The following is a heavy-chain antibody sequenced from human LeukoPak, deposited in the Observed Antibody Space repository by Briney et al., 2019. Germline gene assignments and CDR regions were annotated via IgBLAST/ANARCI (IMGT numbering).Heavy chain of an antibody. D-gene: IGHD4-17*01. CDR3: ARDSGEGGSFDY. V-gene: IGHV1-69*05. CDR1: GGTFSSYA. CDR2: IIPIFGTA. Sequence: SVKASCKASGGTFSSYAISWVRQAPGQGLEWMGGIIPIFGTANYAQKFQGRVTITTDESTSTAYMELSSLRSEDTAVYYCARDSGEGGSFDYWGQGTLVTVSS. J-gene: IGHJ4*02.